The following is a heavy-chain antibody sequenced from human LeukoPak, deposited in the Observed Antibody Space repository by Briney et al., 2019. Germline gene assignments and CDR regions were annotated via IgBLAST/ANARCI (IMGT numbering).Heavy chain of an antibody. Sequence: SETLSLTCTVSGGSISSYYWSWIRQPPGKGLEWIGYIYYSGSNNYNPSLKSRVTISVDTSKNQFSLKLSSVTAADTAVYYCATTYSSSWYGVADYWGQGTLVTVSS. CDR3: ATTYSSSWYGVADY. CDR2: IYYSGSN. J-gene: IGHJ4*02. V-gene: IGHV4-59*12. D-gene: IGHD6-13*01. CDR1: GGSISSYY.